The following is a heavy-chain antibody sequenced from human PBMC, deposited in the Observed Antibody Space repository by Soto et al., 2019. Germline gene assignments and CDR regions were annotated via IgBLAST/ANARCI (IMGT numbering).Heavy chain of an antibody. CDR3: EKDGVRVAPAGYHIDY. V-gene: IGHV3-23*01. D-gene: IGHD3-3*01. Sequence: GGSLRLSCAASGFTFSSYAVSWVRQAPGKGPEWISSISGSGSTIYYADPVKGRFTISRENSKSTAYLQMNTLRDEDTAVYYCEKDGVRVAPAGYHIDYWGQGALVTVSS. J-gene: IGHJ4*02. CDR1: GFTFSSYA. CDR2: ISGSGSTI.